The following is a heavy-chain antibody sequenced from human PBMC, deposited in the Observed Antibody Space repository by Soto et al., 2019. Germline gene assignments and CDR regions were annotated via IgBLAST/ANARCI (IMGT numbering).Heavy chain of an antibody. Sequence: HVQLQESGPGLVKPSETLSLTCTVSGGSVNSYFWSWIRQPPGKGLEWIGHVNYTGSTSYNPSLKSRVDISIDTSKNQFYLKLNSVTAADTALYYCARRLGGGFDYWGQGTLVTVSS. D-gene: IGHD3-16*01. CDR2: VNYTGST. J-gene: IGHJ4*02. V-gene: IGHV4-59*02. CDR3: ARRLGGGFDY. CDR1: GGSVNSYF.